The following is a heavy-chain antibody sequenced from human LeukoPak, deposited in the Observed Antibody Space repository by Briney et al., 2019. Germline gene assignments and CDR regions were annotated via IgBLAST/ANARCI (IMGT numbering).Heavy chain of an antibody. CDR3: AKEKDTNYYDSRIFDY. J-gene: IGHJ4*02. Sequence: PGGSLRLSCAASGFTFSSYSMNWVRQAPGKGLEWVSYISSSSSTRYNADSVKGRFTISRDNAKNSLYLQMNSLRAEDTALYYCAKEKDTNYYDSRIFDYWGQGTLVTVSS. V-gene: IGHV3-48*04. CDR2: ISSSSSTR. CDR1: GFTFSSYS. D-gene: IGHD3-22*01.